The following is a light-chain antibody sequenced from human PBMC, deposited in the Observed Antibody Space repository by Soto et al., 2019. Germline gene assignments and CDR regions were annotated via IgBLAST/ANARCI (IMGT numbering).Light chain of an antibody. J-gene: IGKJ4*01. V-gene: IGKV1-9*01. CDR1: QGISSY. CDR3: QQLNSYPLT. CDR2: AAS. Sequence: DIQLTQSPSFLSASVGDRVTITCRASQGISSYLAWYQQKPGKAPKLLIYAASTLQSGVPSRFSGSGSGTEFTLTISSLQPEDFATYYCQQLNSYPLTFGGGTMLEIK.